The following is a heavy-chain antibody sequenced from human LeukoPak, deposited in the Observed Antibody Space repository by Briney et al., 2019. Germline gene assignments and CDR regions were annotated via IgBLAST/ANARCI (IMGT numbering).Heavy chain of an antibody. D-gene: IGHD1-26*01. CDR2: ISGSGDNT. J-gene: IGHJ4*02. CDR1: GFTFSSYA. V-gene: IGHV3-23*01. Sequence: GGSLRLSCVVSGFTFSSYAMSWVRQAPGKGLEWVSGISGSGDNTYYADSVKGRFTISRDNSKNTLYVQMNSLGTEDTAAYYCAKGGKWDVTPFDYWGQGTLVTVSS. CDR3: AKGGKWDVTPFDY.